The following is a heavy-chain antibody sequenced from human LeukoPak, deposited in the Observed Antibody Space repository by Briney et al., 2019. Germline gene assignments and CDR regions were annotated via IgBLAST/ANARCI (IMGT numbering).Heavy chain of an antibody. D-gene: IGHD3-3*01. CDR1: GFTFSSYA. Sequence: GSLRLSCAASGFTFSSYAMSWVRPAPGKGLEWVSAISGSGGSTYYADSVKGRFTISRDNSKNTLYLQMNSLRAEDTAVYYCAKDLSRSGYIWGYFDYWGQGTLVTVSS. CDR2: ISGSGGST. J-gene: IGHJ4*02. CDR3: AKDLSRSGYIWGYFDY. V-gene: IGHV3-23*01.